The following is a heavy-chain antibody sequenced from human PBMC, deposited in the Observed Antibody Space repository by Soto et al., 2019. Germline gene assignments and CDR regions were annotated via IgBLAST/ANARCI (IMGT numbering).Heavy chain of an antibody. J-gene: IGHJ6*02. V-gene: IGHV1-69*13. CDR1: GGTFGSYA. CDR3: ARRSGRATTYYYYGMDV. D-gene: IGHD1-26*01. CDR2: IIPIFGTA. Sequence: SVKVSCKASGGTFGSYAISWVRQAPGQGLEWMGGIIPIFGTANYAQKFQGRVTITADESTSTAYMELSSLRSEDTAVYYCARRSGRATTYYYYGMDVWGQGTTVTVSS.